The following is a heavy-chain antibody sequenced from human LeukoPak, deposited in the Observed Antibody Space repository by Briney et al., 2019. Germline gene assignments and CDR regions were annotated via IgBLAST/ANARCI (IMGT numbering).Heavy chain of an antibody. CDR2: ISAYNGNT. Sequence: ASVKVSCKAPGYTFTSYGISWVRQAPGQGLEWMGWISAYNGNTNYAQKLQGRVTMTTDTSTSTAYMELRSLRSDDTAVYYCAREGDILTGYYGEEYYFDYWGQGTLVTVSS. CDR3: AREGDILTGYYGEEYYFDY. CDR1: GYTFTSYG. J-gene: IGHJ4*02. V-gene: IGHV1-18*01. D-gene: IGHD3-9*01.